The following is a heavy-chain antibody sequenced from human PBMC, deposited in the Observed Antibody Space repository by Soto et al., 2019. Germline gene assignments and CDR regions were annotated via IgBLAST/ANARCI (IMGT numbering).Heavy chain of an antibody. D-gene: IGHD6-6*01. CDR2: ISGSDDST. Sequence: EVQLLESGGGLVQPGESLRLSCAASGFTFSSYAMSWVRQAPGKGLEWVSVISGSDDSTYYADSVKGRFTISRDNSNKPLYLQMNSLRAEHTAVYYCAKRSSSSTIDYWGQGTLVTVSA. J-gene: IGHJ4*02. V-gene: IGHV3-23*01. CDR1: GFTFSSYA. CDR3: AKRSSSSTIDY.